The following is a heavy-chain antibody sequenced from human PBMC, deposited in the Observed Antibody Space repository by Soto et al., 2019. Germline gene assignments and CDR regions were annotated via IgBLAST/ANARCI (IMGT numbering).Heavy chain of an antibody. D-gene: IGHD2-15*01. CDR2: IYHSGTT. CDR1: GGSIGNDDYS. CDR3: ATVIPATRYFAY. V-gene: IGHV4-30-2*01. Sequence: PSETLSLTCTVSGGSIGNDDYSWSWVRQPPGRGLEWIGYIYHSGTTYYNPSLTSRVTTSVDGSNNQFSLKLTSMTAADTAVYYCATVIPATRYFAYWGQGILVTVSS. J-gene: IGHJ4*02.